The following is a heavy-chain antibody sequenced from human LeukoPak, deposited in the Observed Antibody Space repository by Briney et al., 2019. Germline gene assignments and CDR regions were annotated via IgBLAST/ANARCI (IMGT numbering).Heavy chain of an antibody. CDR2: IYYSGST. V-gene: IGHV4-59*08. CDR1: GGSFSGYY. Sequence: PSETLSLTCAVYGGSFSGYYWSWIRQPPGKGLEWIGYIYYSGSTNYNPSLKSRVTISVDTSKNQFSLKLSSVTAADTAVYYCARHGSYYDSSGYSDYYFDYWGQGTLVTVSS. D-gene: IGHD3-22*01. J-gene: IGHJ4*02. CDR3: ARHGSYYDSSGYSDYYFDY.